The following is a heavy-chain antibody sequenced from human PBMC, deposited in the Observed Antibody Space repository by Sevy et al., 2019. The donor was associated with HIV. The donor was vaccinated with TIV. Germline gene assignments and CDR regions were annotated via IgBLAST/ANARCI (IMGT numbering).Heavy chain of an antibody. J-gene: IGHJ4*02. CDR3: ARVGGARESYDYVGSSFIDH. CDR1: GYTFTSYY. D-gene: IGHD3-16*01. V-gene: IGHV1-69*13. CDR2: IIPRFGTA. Sequence: ASVKVSCKASGYTFTSYYMHCVRQAPGQGLEWMGRIIPRFGTANYAQRFQGRVTITADESTRTVFMELSRLRSGDTALFYCARVGGARESYDYVGSSFIDHWGQGTLVTVSS.